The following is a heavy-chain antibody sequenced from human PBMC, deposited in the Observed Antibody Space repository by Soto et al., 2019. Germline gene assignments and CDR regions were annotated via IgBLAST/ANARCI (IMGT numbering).Heavy chain of an antibody. CDR1: GYTFTRYH. J-gene: IGHJ6*02. CDR2: INPNSGGT. Sequence: ASVKVSLEASGYTFTRYHIHWVRQAPGQGLEWMGWINPNSGGTNFAQKFQGWVTMTRDTSISTAYMELSRLKSDDTAVYYCATITGTTGPYGMDVWGQGTTVTVSS. D-gene: IGHD1-7*01. CDR3: ATITGTTGPYGMDV. V-gene: IGHV1-2*04.